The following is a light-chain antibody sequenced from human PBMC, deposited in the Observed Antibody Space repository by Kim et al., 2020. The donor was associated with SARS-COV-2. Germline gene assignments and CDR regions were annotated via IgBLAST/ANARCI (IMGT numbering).Light chain of an antibody. CDR2: GAS. Sequence: EIVLTPGTLSLSPGERATLSCRASQSVTNNQLTWYQQKPGQAPRLLLYGASRRATGIPDRFSGSGSGTDFTLTISRLEPEDFAVYYCLQYGRSPPITFGQETRLEIK. CDR1: QSVTNNQ. J-gene: IGKJ5*01. V-gene: IGKV3-20*01. CDR3: LQYGRSPPIT.